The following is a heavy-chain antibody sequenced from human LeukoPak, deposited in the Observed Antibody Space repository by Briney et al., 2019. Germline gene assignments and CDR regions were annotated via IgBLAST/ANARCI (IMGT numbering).Heavy chain of an antibody. CDR2: ITYDGSNT. V-gene: IGHV3-30*04. Sequence: GGSLRLSCAPSGFTFSSSTMRWVRQAPGKGLEGVAFITYDGSNTYYRDSVEGQFTISRDDSKNTVYLQMNSLRAEDTAVYYCAGSSSTARSYFDYWGQGILVTVSS. D-gene: IGHD5-18*01. CDR1: GFTFSSST. J-gene: IGHJ4*02. CDR3: AGSSSTARSYFDY.